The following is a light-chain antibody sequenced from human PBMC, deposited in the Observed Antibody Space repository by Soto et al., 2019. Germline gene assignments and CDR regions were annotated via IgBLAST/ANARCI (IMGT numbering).Light chain of an antibody. Sequence: ESVLTQSPATLSLSPGERATLSCRASQSVSSSLAWYQQKPGQAPRLLIYGASNGAAGIPARFSGTGSGAEFTLSIRSLQSDDFAVYHCQQYYTWPRTTFGQGTRLEI. CDR2: GAS. V-gene: IGKV3D-15*01. CDR1: QSVSSS. J-gene: IGKJ5*01. CDR3: QQYYTWPRTT.